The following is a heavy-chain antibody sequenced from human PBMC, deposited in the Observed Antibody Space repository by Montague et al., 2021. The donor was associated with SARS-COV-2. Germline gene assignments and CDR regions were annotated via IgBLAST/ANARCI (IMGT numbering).Heavy chain of an antibody. D-gene: IGHD3-22*01. V-gene: IGHV4-34*01. Sequence: SETLSLTCAVYGGSFSVNYWSWIRKPPGKGLEWIGEINHRVTSNYNPSLKSRVSISVDTSKNQFSLYLGSVTAADTALYYCARGRQHFNMIVVVMTGGDYYFDYWGQGTLVTVSS. CDR2: INHRVTS. CDR3: ARGRQHFNMIVVVMTGGDYYFDY. J-gene: IGHJ4*02. CDR1: GGSFSVNY.